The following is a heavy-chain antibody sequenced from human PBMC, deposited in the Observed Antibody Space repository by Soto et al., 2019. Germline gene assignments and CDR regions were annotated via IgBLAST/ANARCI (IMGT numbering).Heavy chain of an antibody. V-gene: IGHV1-69*13. J-gene: IGHJ5*02. CDR2: IIPIFGTA. CDR3: ARGSGERRGWFDP. CDR1: GGTFSSYA. D-gene: IGHD1-1*01. Sequence: TVKVSCKASGGTFSSYAISWVRQAPGQGLEWMGGIIPIFGTANYAQKFQGRVTITADESTSTAYMELSSLRSEDTAVYYCARGSGERRGWFDPWGQGPLVTVSS.